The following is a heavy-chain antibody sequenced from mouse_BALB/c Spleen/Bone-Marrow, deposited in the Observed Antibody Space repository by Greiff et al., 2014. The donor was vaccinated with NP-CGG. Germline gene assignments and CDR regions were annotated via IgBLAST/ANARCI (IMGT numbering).Heavy chain of an antibody. J-gene: IGHJ2*01. CDR3: ARGAPFDY. Sequence: QVHVKQSGAELARPGASVKLSCKASGYTFTSYWMQWVKQRPGQGLEWIGAIYPGDGDTTYTQKFKGKATLTADKSSSTAYMHLSSLASEDSAVYYCARGAPFDYWGQGTTLTVSS. CDR1: GYTFTSYW. CDR2: IYPGDGDT. V-gene: IGHV1-87*01.